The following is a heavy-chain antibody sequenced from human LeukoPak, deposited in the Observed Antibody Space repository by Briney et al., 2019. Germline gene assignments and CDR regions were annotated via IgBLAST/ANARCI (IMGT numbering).Heavy chain of an antibody. J-gene: IGHJ5*02. CDR1: GYTFTSYG. V-gene: IGHV1-18*01. CDR3: ARDESSGSYWFDP. CDR2: ISAYNGNT. D-gene: IGHD1-26*01. Sequence: ASVKVPCKASGYTFTSYGISCVRQAPGQGLEWMGWISAYNGNTNYAQKLRGRVTMTTDTSTSTAYMELRSLRSDDTAVYYCARDESSGSYWFDPWGQGTLVTVSS.